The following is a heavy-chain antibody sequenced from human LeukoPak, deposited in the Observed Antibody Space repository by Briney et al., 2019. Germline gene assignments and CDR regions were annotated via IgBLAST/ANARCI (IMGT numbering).Heavy chain of an antibody. Sequence: SETLSLTCTVSGGSISSYYWSWIRQPPGKGLEWIGYIFYSGSTHYNPSLKSRVSISVDTSKNQFSLKLTSVTAADTAVYYCARHIVGGLAIFDYWGQGTQVTVSS. CDR3: ARHIVGGLAIFDY. CDR2: IFYSGST. V-gene: IGHV4-59*08. J-gene: IGHJ4*02. D-gene: IGHD1-26*01. CDR1: GGSISSYY.